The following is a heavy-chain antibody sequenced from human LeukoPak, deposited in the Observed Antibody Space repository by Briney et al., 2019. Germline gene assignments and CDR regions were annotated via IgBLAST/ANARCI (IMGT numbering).Heavy chain of an antibody. V-gene: IGHV3-64*02. J-gene: IGHJ4*02. D-gene: IGHD3-10*01. CDR2: ITSDGGTT. CDR1: GFTFSSYA. CDR3: ARAGTQYYYDY. Sequence: SGGSLRLSCAASGFTFSSYAMSWLRQAPGKGLEWVSAITSDGGTTFYADSVKGRFTISRDNFKNTLCLQMGSLRGEDLAVYYCARAGTQYYYDYWGQGTLVTVSS.